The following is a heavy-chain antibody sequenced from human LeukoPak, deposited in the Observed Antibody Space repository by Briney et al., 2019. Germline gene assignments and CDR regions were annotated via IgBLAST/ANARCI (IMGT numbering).Heavy chain of an antibody. CDR2: IIPILGIA. D-gene: IGHD3-22*01. CDR1: GGTFSSYA. V-gene: IGHV1-69*04. J-gene: IGHJ4*02. CDR3: ARDKDDSSGYYSPFDY. Sequence: ASVKVSCKASGGTFSSYAISWVRQAPGQGLEWMGRIIPILGIANYAQKFQGRVTITADKSTSTAYMELSSLRSEDTAGYYCARDKDDSSGYYSPFDYWGQGTLVTVSS.